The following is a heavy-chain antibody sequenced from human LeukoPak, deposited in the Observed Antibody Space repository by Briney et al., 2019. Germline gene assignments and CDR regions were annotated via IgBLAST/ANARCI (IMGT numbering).Heavy chain of an antibody. D-gene: IGHD2-2*01. V-gene: IGHV1-8*01. CDR1: GNTFTSYD. CDR2: KNPNSGRT. Sequence: GASVKVSCKASGNTFTSYDINWVRQATGQGLEWMGWKNPNSGRTGFAQKFQGRLTMTTDTSISTAYMELSSLTSEDTAVYYCARGPVSTHGMDVWGQGTTVTVSS. J-gene: IGHJ6*02. CDR3: ARGPVSTHGMDV.